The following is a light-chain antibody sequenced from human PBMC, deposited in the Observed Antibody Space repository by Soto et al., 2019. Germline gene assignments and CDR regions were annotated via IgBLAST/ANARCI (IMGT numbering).Light chain of an antibody. V-gene: IGKV3-15*01. CDR3: LQYHNLWA. CDR2: RAS. Sequence: IVMTPSPATLSVSPVERATLSCRASQNIYSNVAWYQQRPGQAPRLLIYRASTRATGIPARFSGSGSGTEFTLTISSLQSEDFTVYSCLQYHNLWAFGQGTKVDI. J-gene: IGKJ1*01. CDR1: QNIYSN.